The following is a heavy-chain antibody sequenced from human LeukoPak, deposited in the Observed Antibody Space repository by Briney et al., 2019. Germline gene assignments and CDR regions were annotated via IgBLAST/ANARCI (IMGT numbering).Heavy chain of an antibody. CDR3: ARGAGYSYGPLDY. J-gene: IGHJ4*02. D-gene: IGHD5-18*01. CDR2: INSDGSST. CDR1: GFTLSSYW. V-gene: IGHV3-74*01. Sequence: PGGSLRLSCAVSGFTLSSYWMHWVRQAPGKGLVWVSHINSDGSSTSYADSVKGRFTISRDNAKNTLYLQMNSLRAEDTAVYYCARGAGYSYGPLDYWGQGTLVTVSS.